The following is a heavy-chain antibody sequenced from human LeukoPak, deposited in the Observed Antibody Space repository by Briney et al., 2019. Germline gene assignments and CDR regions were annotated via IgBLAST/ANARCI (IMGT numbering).Heavy chain of an antibody. D-gene: IGHD2-2*01. V-gene: IGHV4-31*03. J-gene: IGHJ6*03. CDR3: ARAPCSSTSCYHYYYYYMDV. Sequence: SETLSLTCTVSGGSISSGGYYWSWIRQHPGKGLEWIGYIYYSGSTYYNPSLKSRVTISVDTSKNQFSLKLSSVTAADTAVYYCARAPCSSTSCYHYYYYYMDVWGKGTTVTVSS. CDR1: GGSISSGGYY. CDR2: IYYSGST.